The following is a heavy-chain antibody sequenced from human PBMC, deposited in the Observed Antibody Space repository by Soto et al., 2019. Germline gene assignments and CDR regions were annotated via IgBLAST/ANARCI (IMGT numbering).Heavy chain of an antibody. D-gene: IGHD2-2*01. CDR2: ISYDGSNK. CDR3: GKGPFVVVPAATSYMDV. J-gene: IGHJ6*03. Sequence: GGSLRLSCAASGFTFSSYGMHWVRQAPGKWLEWVAVISYDGSNKYYADSVKGRFTISRDNSKNTLYLQMNSLRAEDTAVYYCGKGPFVVVPAATSYMDVWGKGTTVTVSS. V-gene: IGHV3-30*18. CDR1: GFTFSSYG.